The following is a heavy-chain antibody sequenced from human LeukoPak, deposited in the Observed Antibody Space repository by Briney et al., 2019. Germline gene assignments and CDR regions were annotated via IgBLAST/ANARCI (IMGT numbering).Heavy chain of an antibody. CDR3: AKSTAAYYYYGMDV. D-gene: IGHD2-2*01. V-gene: IGHV3-9*01. CDR1: GFTFDDYA. J-gene: IGHJ6*02. CDR2: ISWNSGSI. Sequence: GGSLRLSCAASGFTFDDYAMHWVRQAPGKGLEWVSGISWNSGSIGYADSVKGRFTISRDNAKNSLYLQMSSLRAEDTALYYCAKSTAAYYYYGMDVWGQGTTVTVSS.